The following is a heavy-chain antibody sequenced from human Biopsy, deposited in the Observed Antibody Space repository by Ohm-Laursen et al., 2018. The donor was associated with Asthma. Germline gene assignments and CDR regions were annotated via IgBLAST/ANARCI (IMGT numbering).Heavy chain of an antibody. CDR1: GYTVTRYA. J-gene: IGHJ4*02. Sequence: ATVKISCKASGYTVTRYAINWVLQAPGQGLEWMGWINTDTGNPTYAQGFTGRFVFSLDTSVNTAHLQISSLKAEDTAVYFCARMISYYDEMRDPFFDYWGQGTLVTVSS. CDR3: ARMISYYDEMRDPFFDY. D-gene: IGHD3-16*01. V-gene: IGHV7-4-1*02. CDR2: INTDTGNP.